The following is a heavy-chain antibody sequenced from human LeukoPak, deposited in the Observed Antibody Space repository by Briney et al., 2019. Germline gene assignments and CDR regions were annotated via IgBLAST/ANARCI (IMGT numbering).Heavy chain of an antibody. D-gene: IGHD3-10*01. V-gene: IGHV1-46*01. CDR3: ARDVGALWFGELLSNNWFDP. Sequence: ASVKVSCKASGYTFTSYYMHWVRQAPGQGLEWMGIINPSGGSTSYAQKFQGRVTMTRDTSTSTVYMEMSSLRSEDTAVYYCARDVGALWFGELLSNNWFDPWGQGTLVTVSS. CDR1: GYTFTSYY. CDR2: INPSGGST. J-gene: IGHJ5*02.